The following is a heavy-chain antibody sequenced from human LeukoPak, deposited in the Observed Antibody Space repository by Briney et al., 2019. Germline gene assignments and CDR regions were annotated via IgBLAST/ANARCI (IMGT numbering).Heavy chain of an antibody. CDR3: AKGLGTTYYYGMDV. CDR1: GFTFDDYA. J-gene: IGHJ6*02. D-gene: IGHD1-7*01. CDR2: ISWNSGSI. V-gene: IGHV3-9*01. Sequence: GRSLRLSCAASGFTFDDYAMHWVRQAPGKGLEWVSGISWNSGSIGYADSVKGRFTISRDNAKNSLYLQMNSLRAEDTALYYCAKGLGTTYYYGMDVWGQGTTVTVSS.